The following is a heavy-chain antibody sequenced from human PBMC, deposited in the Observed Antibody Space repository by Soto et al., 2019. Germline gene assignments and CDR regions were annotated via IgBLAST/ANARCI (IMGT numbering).Heavy chain of an antibody. V-gene: IGHV2-5*02. J-gene: IGHJ4*02. D-gene: IGHD2-2*01. CDR2: IYWDDDG. CDR1: GFSLSSTAEG. Sequence: QITLKESGPTLVKPTQTLTLTCTFSGFSLSSTAEGVGWIRQPPGKALEWLALIYWDDDGRYSPSLKSRLTITKDTSKKQVVLTMTNVDPVDTATYYCAHGSCSSADCYPNPYLDYWGQGILVTVSS. CDR3: AHGSCSSADCYPNPYLDY.